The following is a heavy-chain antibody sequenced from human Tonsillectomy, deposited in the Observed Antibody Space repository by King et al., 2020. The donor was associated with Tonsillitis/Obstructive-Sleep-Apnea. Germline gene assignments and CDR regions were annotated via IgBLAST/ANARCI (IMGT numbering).Heavy chain of an antibody. Sequence: QVQLVESGGGVVQPGRSLRLSCAASGFTFSSYGMHWVRQAPGKGLEWVAVISFDGSNKYYADSVKGRFTISRDNSKNTLFLQMNSLRAEDTAVYYCAKLGGRDDYNWDAFDIWGQGTMVTVSS. J-gene: IGHJ3*02. D-gene: IGHD5-24*01. CDR2: ISFDGSNK. CDR3: AKLGGRDDYNWDAFDI. CDR1: GFTFSSYG. V-gene: IGHV3-30*18.